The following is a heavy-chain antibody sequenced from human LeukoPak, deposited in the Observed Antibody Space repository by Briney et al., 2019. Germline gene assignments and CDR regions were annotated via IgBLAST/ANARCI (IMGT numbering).Heavy chain of an antibody. CDR2: ISGSSSPI. CDR1: GFTFSGYS. V-gene: IGHV3-48*01. CDR3: AKDSPVATW. D-gene: IGHD1-26*01. Sequence: GGSLRLSCAASGFTFSGYSMNWVRQAPGKGLEWVSYISGSSSPIFYADSVKGRFTISRDDSKNTLYLQMNSLRAEDTAVYYCAKDSPVATWWGQGTLVTVSS. J-gene: IGHJ4*02.